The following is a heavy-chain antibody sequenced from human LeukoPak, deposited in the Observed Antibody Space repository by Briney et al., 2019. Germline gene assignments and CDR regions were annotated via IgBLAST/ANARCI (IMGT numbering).Heavy chain of an antibody. D-gene: IGHD1-26*01. CDR1: GFIFRSYP. J-gene: IGHJ3*01. CDR3: ARDGVGTAFDL. CDR2: VSYDGSGE. V-gene: IGHV3-30*01. Sequence: GGSLRLSCAASGFIFRSYPMHWVRQAPGKGLEWVAVVSYDGSGENYADSVNGRFTISRDNSKNTLYLQMNSLRAEDTAVSYCARDGVGTAFDLWGQGTMVTVSS.